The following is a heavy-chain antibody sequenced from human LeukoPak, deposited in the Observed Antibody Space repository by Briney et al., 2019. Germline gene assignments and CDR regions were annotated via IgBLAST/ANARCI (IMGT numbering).Heavy chain of an antibody. Sequence: SETLSLTCTVSGGSFSSFYWIWIRHPPGKGLVWIGYIYYSGIANYNPSLKSRVTISVDMSKNQFSLKLRSVTAADTAVYYCASGSPTGEVDYWGQGTLVTVSS. CDR1: GGSFSSFY. J-gene: IGHJ4*02. CDR3: ASGSPTGEVDY. CDR2: IYYSGIA. V-gene: IGHV4-59*01. D-gene: IGHD1-26*01.